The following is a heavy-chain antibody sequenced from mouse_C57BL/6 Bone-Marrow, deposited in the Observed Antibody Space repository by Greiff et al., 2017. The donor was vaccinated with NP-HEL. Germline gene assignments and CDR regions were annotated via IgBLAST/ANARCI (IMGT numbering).Heavy chain of an antibody. J-gene: IGHJ2*01. V-gene: IGHV1-75*01. CDR3: ASPLYYGNYYFDY. CDR1: GYTFTDYY. D-gene: IGHD2-1*01. CDR2: IFPGSGST. Sequence: QVHVKQSGPELVKPGASVKISCKASGYTFTDYYINWVKQRPGQGLEWIGWIFPGSGSTYYNEKFKGKATLTVDKSSSTAYMLLSSLTSEDSAVYFCASPLYYGNYYFDYWGQGTTLTVSS.